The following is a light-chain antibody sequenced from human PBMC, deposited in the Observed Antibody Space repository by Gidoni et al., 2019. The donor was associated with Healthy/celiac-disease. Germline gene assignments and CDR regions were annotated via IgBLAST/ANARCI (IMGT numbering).Light chain of an antibody. CDR3: MQALQTPPT. CDR2: LGS. Sequence: DIVMTQSSLSLPVTPGEPASIPCRSSQSLLHSNGYNYLDWYLQKPGQSPQLLIYLGSNRASGVPDRFSGSGSGTDFTLKISRVEAEDVGVYYCMQALQTPPTFGQGTKLEIK. V-gene: IGKV2-28*01. CDR1: QSLLHSNGYNY. J-gene: IGKJ2*01.